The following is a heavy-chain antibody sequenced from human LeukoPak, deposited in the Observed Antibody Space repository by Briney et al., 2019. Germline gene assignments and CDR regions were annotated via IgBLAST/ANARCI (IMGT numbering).Heavy chain of an antibody. CDR1: GFTYSSEA. J-gene: IGHJ3*02. Sequence: GGSLTLSGTVSGFTYSSEAMGWVRQLQGGGLEWFSTISPAGGTTYYAESMKGRFTISRDNSKNTLYLQMNSLRAEDTAVYYCAREAYYYDSSGYYSHAFDIWGQGTMVTVSS. CDR3: AREAYYYDSSGYYSHAFDI. D-gene: IGHD3-22*01. V-gene: IGHV3-23*01. CDR2: ISPAGGTT.